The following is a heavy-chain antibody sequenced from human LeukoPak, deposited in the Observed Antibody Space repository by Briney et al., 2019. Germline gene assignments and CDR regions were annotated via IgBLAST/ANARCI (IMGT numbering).Heavy chain of an antibody. CDR1: RGSFRGYY. V-gene: IGHV4-34*01. CDR3: ARWEGGSYYDFDY. CDR2: INHSGST. Sequence: SETLSLTCLVYRGSFRGYYWSWIRQPPGKGLEWIGEINHSGSTNYNPSLKSRVTISIDTSKNQFSLKLSSVTAADTAVYYWARWEGGSYYDFDYWGQGTLVTVSS. D-gene: IGHD1-26*01. J-gene: IGHJ4*02.